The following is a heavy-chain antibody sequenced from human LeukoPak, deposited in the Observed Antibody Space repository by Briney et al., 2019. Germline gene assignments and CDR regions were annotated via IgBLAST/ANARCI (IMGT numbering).Heavy chain of an antibody. CDR3: ARPRVAGSFDY. CDR2: ISGYNANT. CDR1: SYTFTSYG. Sequence: ASMKVSCKTSSYTFTSYGISWVRQAPGQGLEWMGWISGYNANTNYGQKFQGRVTMTIDTSTTTVYMELRSLRSDDTAVYYCARPRVAGSFDYWGQGTLVTVSS. J-gene: IGHJ4*02. D-gene: IGHD6-19*01. V-gene: IGHV1-18*01.